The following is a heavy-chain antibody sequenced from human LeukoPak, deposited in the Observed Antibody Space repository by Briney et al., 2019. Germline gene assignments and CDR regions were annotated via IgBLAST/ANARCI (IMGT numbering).Heavy chain of an antibody. Sequence: SVKVSCKASGGTFSSYAISWVRQAPGQGLEWMGRIIPIFGTADYAQKFQGRVTITTDESTSTAYMELSSLRSEDTAVYYCARANYDSSGYYYWWGQGTLVTVSS. CDR2: IIPIFGTA. J-gene: IGHJ4*02. D-gene: IGHD3-22*01. V-gene: IGHV1-69*05. CDR3: ARANYDSSGYYYW. CDR1: GGTFSSYA.